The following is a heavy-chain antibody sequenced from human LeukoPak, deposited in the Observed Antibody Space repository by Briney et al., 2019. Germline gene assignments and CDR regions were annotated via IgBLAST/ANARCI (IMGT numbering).Heavy chain of an antibody. CDR2: IYYSGST. D-gene: IGHD3-16*02. J-gene: IGHJ4*02. V-gene: IGHV4-39*01. CDR3: ARRTYDRSLSTIDY. Sequence: SETLSLTCTVSGGSISSSSYYWGWIRRPPGKGLEWIGSIYYSGSTYYNPSLKSRVTISVDTSKNQFSLKLSSVTAADTAVYYCARRTYDRSLSTIDYWGQGTLVTVSS. CDR1: GGSISSSSYY.